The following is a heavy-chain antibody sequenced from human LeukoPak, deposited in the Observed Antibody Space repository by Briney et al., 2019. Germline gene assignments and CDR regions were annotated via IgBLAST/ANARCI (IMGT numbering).Heavy chain of an antibody. V-gene: IGHV3-21*01. CDR1: GFTFSSYS. CDR2: ISSSSSYI. D-gene: IGHD2-2*01. J-gene: IGHJ3*02. CDR3: AKESVVPAAINAFDI. Sequence: GGSLRLSCAASGFTFSSYSMNWVRQAPGKGLEWVSSISSSSSYIYYADSVKGRFTISRDNAKNSLYLQMNSLRAEDTAVYYCAKESVVPAAINAFDIWGQGTMVTVSS.